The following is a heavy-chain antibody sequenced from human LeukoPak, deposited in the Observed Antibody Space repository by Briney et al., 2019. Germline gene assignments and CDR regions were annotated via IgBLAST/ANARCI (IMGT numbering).Heavy chain of an antibody. CDR1: GGSFSGYY. V-gene: IGHV4-34*01. CDR2: INHSGST. D-gene: IGHD6-19*01. J-gene: IGHJ4*02. CDR3: AREDSSGHSDY. Sequence: SETLSLTCAVYGGSFSGYYWSWIRQPPGKGLEWIGEINHSGSTNYNPSLKSRVTISVDTSKNQFSLKLSSVTAADTAVYYCAREDSSGHSDYWGQGTLVTVSS.